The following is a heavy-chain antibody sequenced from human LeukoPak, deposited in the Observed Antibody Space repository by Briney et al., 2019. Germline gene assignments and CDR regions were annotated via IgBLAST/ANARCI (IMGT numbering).Heavy chain of an antibody. Sequence: PSETLSLTCTVSGGSISTYYWSWIRQPPGKGLEWIGYIYYSGSTNYNPSLKSRVTISVDTSKNQFSLKLSSVTAADTAVYYCAREGYYDSSGYYSWGKPYYYYMDVWGKGTTVTISS. V-gene: IGHV4-59*01. J-gene: IGHJ6*03. D-gene: IGHD3-22*01. CDR2: IYYSGST. CDR1: GGSISTYY. CDR3: AREGYYDSSGYYSWGKPYYYYMDV.